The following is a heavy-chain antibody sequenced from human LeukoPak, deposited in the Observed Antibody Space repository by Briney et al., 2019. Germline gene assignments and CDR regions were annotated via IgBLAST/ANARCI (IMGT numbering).Heavy chain of an antibody. CDR3: AKAGRSGSYYDY. V-gene: IGHV3-9*01. Sequence: GGSLRLSCAASGFTFSSYAMSWVRQAPGKGLEWVSGISWNSGSIGYADSVKGRFTISRDNAKNSLYLQMNSLRAEDTALYYCAKAGRSGSYYDYWGQGTLVTVSS. J-gene: IGHJ4*02. CDR1: GFTFSSYA. D-gene: IGHD1-26*01. CDR2: ISWNSGSI.